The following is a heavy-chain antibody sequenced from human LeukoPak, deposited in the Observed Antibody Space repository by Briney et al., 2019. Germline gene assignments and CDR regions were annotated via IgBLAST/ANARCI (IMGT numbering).Heavy chain of an antibody. CDR1: GLTFGDYA. Sequence: GGSLSLSCAASGLTFGDYAMSWVRQAPGKGLEWVATISSSGRDTYYADSVKGRFTVSRDNAKNSLSLQMNSLRAEDTAVYYCAREGRDGLYYFDYWGQGTLVTVSS. D-gene: IGHD5-24*01. J-gene: IGHJ4*02. CDR3: AREGRDGLYYFDY. CDR2: ISSSGRDT. V-gene: IGHV3-23*01.